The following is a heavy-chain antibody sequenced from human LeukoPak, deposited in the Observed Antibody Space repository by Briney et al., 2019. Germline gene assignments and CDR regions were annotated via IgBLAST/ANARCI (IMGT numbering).Heavy chain of an antibody. J-gene: IGHJ6*03. CDR3: ARHSSSWGSPDYYYMDV. Sequence: GESLKISCKGSGYSFTSYWIGWVRQMPGKGLEWMGIIYPGGSDTRYSPSFQGQVTISADKSISTAYLQWSSLKASDTAMYYCARHSSSWGSPDYYYMDVWGKGTTVTVSS. V-gene: IGHV5-51*01. D-gene: IGHD6-13*01. CDR2: IYPGGSDT. CDR1: GYSFTSYW.